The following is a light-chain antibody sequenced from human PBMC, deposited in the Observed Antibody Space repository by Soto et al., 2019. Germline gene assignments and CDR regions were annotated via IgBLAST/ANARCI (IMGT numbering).Light chain of an antibody. J-gene: IGKJ5*01. V-gene: IGKV3-20*01. CDR2: GAS. CDR1: QSVSNNY. CDR3: QQYGSSPPIT. Sequence: VLTQSPGTLSLSPGERATLSCRAIQSVSNNYLAWYQQKPGQAPRLLIHGASSRATGIPDRFSGSGSGTDFTLSISRLEPEDFAVYYCQQYGSSPPITFGQGTRLEIK.